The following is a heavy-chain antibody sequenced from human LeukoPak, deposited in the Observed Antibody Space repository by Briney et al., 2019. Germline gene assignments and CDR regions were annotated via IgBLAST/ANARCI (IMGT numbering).Heavy chain of an antibody. CDR2: IYSGGST. D-gene: IGHD3-3*01. Sequence: QPGGSLRLSCAASGFTFSSNAMAWVRQAPGKGLEWASVIYSGGSTYYADSVKGRFTISRDNSKNTLYLQMNSLRAEDTAVYYCARDLLEWYFDYWGQGTLVTVSS. J-gene: IGHJ4*02. V-gene: IGHV3-66*01. CDR1: GFTFSSNA. CDR3: ARDLLEWYFDY.